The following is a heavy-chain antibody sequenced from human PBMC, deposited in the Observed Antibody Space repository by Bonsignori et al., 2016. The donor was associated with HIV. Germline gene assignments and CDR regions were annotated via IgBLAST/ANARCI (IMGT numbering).Heavy chain of an antibody. V-gene: IGHV4-34*01. Sequence: WIRQPPWKGLEWIGEINPNGNINYNPSLKSRVTISLDTSKNHFSLHLRSLTAADTAVYYCARLRVTIFGVVRGLDPWGQGTLVTVSS. CDR2: INPNGNI. J-gene: IGHJ5*02. D-gene: IGHD3-3*01. CDR3: ARLRVTIFGVVRGLDP.